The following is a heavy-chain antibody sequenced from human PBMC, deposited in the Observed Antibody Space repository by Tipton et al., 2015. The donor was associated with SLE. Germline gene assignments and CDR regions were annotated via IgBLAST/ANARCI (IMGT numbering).Heavy chain of an antibody. CDR1: AFTFSYYE. CDR3: ARIDTAMASFDY. V-gene: IGHV3-48*03. Sequence: SLRLSCAASAFTFSYYEMNWVRQAPGKGLEWVSYISSSGSTMYYADSVKGRFTISRDNAKNSPYLQMNSLRAEDTAVYYCARIDTAMASFDYWGQGTLVTVSS. CDR2: ISSSGSTM. D-gene: IGHD5-18*01. J-gene: IGHJ4*02.